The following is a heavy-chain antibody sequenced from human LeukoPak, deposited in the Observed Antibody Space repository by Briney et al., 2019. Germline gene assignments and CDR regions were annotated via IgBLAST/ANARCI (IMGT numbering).Heavy chain of an antibody. J-gene: IGHJ4*02. Sequence: GSSVKVSCKASGGTFSSYAISWVRQAPGQGLEWMGGIIPIFGTANYAQKFQGRVTITTDESTSTAYMELSSLRSEDTAVYYCARDREGYYDSSGYLEIDDWGQGTLVTVSS. CDR3: ARDREGYYDSSGYLEIDD. CDR1: GGTFSSYA. V-gene: IGHV1-69*05. CDR2: IIPIFGTA. D-gene: IGHD3-22*01.